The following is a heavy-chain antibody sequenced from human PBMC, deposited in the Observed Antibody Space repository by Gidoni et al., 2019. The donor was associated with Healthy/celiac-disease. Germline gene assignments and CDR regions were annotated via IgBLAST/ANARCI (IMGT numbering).Heavy chain of an antibody. CDR1: GFTFSRYS. Sequence: EVQLVESVGGLVQPGGSLRLSCAASGFTFSRYSMNWVRQAPGKGLEWVSYISSSSSTIYYADSVKGRFTISRDNAKNSLYLQMNSLRAEDTAVYYCAREYSSGCGDYWGQGTLVTVSS. J-gene: IGHJ4*02. V-gene: IGHV3-48*01. D-gene: IGHD6-19*01. CDR2: ISSSSSTI. CDR3: AREYSSGCGDY.